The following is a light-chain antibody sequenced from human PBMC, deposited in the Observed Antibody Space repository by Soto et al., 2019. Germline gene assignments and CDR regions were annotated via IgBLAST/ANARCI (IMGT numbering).Light chain of an antibody. V-gene: IGKV1-8*01. CDR2: AAS. Sequence: AIRMTQSPSSLSASTGDRVTITCRASQGISSYLAWYQQKPGKAPKLLIYAASTLQSGVPSRFSGSGSGTDFTLTISCLQSEDFATYYCQHYYSYPRTFGQGTKVAIK. CDR1: QGISSY. J-gene: IGKJ1*01. CDR3: QHYYSYPRT.